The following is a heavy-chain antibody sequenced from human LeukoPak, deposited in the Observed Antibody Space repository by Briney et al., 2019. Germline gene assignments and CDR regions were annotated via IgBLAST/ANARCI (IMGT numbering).Heavy chain of an antibody. CDR1: GFIFSTYG. CDR2: VWSGGNNK. V-gene: IGHV3-33*03. J-gene: IGHJ4*02. CDR3: AKDGQVGAIGYFDY. D-gene: IGHD1-26*01. Sequence: GRSLRLSCAASGFIFSTYGMHWVRQAPGKGLEWVAVVWSGGNNKYYSDSVKGRLIISRDNSKNTLYLQMNSLRAEDTAVYYCAKDGQVGAIGYFDYRGQGTLVTVSS.